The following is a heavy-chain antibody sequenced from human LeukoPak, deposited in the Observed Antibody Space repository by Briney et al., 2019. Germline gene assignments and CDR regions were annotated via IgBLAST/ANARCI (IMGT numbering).Heavy chain of an antibody. J-gene: IGHJ4*02. D-gene: IGHD5-24*01. CDR3: ARDHSGDGYNDFDY. CDR2: IKQDGTQR. CDR1: GFSLSAFW. V-gene: IGHV3-7*01. Sequence: QTGGSLRLSCVASGFSLSAFWMHWVRQALGQGLEWLASIKQDGTQRYYVDSVNGRFTISRDNAKNSLSLQMNSLRVEDTAVYYCARDHSGDGYNDFDYWGQGTLVTVSS.